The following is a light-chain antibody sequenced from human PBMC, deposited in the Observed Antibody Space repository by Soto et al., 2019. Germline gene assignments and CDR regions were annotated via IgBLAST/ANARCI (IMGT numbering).Light chain of an antibody. J-gene: IGLJ3*02. CDR2: RNN. V-gene: IGLV1-47*01. CDR1: RSNIGRNF. CDR3: AAWDDTLDAQV. Sequence: QSVLTQSPSASGTPGQRVTISCSGSRSNIGRNFAYWYQHVPGTAPRLLIQRNNERPSGVPDRFSGSKSGTSVSLAISGLRSDYEATYYCAAWDDTLDAQVFGGGTKLTVL.